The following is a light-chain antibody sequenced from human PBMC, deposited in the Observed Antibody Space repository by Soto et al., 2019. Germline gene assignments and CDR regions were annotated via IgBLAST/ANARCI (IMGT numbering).Light chain of an antibody. CDR1: SSNIGAGHA. Sequence: QSVLTQPPSVSVAPGQRVTISCTGSSSNIGAGHAVHWHQQLPGTAPNLLIYGKSNRPSGVPDRFSGSKSGTSASLAITGLQAGDEADYYCQSYDSSMSGDVFGTGTKLTVL. CDR2: GKS. CDR3: QSYDSSMSGDV. J-gene: IGLJ1*01. V-gene: IGLV1-40*01.